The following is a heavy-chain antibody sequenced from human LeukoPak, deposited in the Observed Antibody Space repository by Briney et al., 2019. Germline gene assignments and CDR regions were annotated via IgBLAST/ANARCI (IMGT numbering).Heavy chain of an antibody. CDR1: GGTFSRYA. Sequence: SVNVSCKASGGTFSRYAISWVRQAPGQGLEWMGRIIPILGIANYAQKFQGRVTITADKSTSTAYMELSSLRSEDTAVYYCASRYYDSSRYYQYYFDYWGQGTLVTVSS. J-gene: IGHJ4*02. D-gene: IGHD3-22*01. CDR3: ASRYYDSSRYYQYYFDY. CDR2: IIPILGIA. V-gene: IGHV1-69*04.